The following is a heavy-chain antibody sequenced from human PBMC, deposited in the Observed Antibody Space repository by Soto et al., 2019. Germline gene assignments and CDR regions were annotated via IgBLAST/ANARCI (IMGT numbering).Heavy chain of an antibody. Sequence: GGSLRLSCAASGFTFSSYEMNWVRQAPGKGLEWVSYISSSGSTIYYADSVKGRFTISRDNAKNSLYLQMNSLRAEDTAVYYCARDRRAMVSYYYYGMDVWGQGTTVTVSS. CDR3: ARDRRAMVSYYYYGMDV. V-gene: IGHV3-48*03. D-gene: IGHD5-18*01. CDR1: GFTFSSYE. J-gene: IGHJ6*02. CDR2: ISSSGSTI.